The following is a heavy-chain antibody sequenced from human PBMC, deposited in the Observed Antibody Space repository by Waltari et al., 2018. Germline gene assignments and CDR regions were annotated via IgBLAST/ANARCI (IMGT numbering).Heavy chain of an antibody. D-gene: IGHD5-18*01. CDR2: SSPILGIA. CDR3: ARSPPTAIFYFDY. J-gene: IGHJ4*02. V-gene: IGHV1-69*04. Sequence: QVQLVQSGAEVKKPGSSVKVSCKASGGTFSSYAISWVRQAPGQGLAWMGRSSPILGIANYAQKFQGRVTSTADKSTSTAYMELSSLRSEDTAVYYCARSPPTAIFYFDYWGQGTLVTVSS. CDR1: GGTFSSYA.